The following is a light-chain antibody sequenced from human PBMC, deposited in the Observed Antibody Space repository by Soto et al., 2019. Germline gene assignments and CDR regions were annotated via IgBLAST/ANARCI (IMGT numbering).Light chain of an antibody. CDR3: CPYAGRV. J-gene: IGLJ3*02. V-gene: IGLV2-23*01. Sequence: QSALTQPASVSGSPGQSITISCTGTSSDVGSYNLVSWYQQHPGKAPKLMIYEGSKRPSGVSNRFSGSKSGNTASLTISGLQAEDEADYYCCPYAGRVFGGGTKLTVL. CDR1: SSDVGSYNL. CDR2: EGS.